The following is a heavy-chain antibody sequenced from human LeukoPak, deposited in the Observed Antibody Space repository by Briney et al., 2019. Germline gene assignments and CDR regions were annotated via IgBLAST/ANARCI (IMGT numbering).Heavy chain of an antibody. CDR1: DFSFRTYS. V-gene: IGHV3-48*02. CDR2: ISSGGVVT. Sequence: GGSLRLSCGASDFSFRTYSMIWARQTPGTGLEWISYISSGGVVTHYAESVKGRFSISRDNAKNSLFLQMNRLKDEDTAVYYCARVGVGDWGSVWDHWGQGVRVTVSS. CDR3: ARVGVGDWGSVWDH. J-gene: IGHJ4*02. D-gene: IGHD3-16*01.